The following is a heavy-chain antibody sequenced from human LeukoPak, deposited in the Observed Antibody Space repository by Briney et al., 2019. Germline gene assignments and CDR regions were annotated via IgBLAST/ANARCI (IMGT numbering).Heavy chain of an antibody. Sequence: PGGSLRLSCAASGFTFSSYSMNWVRQAPGKGLEWVSSISSSSSYIYYADSVKGRFTISRDNAKNSLYLQMNSLRAEDTAVYYCVREIYNNYGSWFDPWGQGTLVTVSS. CDR3: VREIYNNYGSWFDP. CDR2: ISSSSSYI. D-gene: IGHD4-11*01. V-gene: IGHV3-21*01. J-gene: IGHJ5*02. CDR1: GFTFSSYS.